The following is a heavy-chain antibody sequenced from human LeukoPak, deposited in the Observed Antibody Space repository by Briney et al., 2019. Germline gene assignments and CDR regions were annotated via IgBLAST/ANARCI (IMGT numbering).Heavy chain of an antibody. D-gene: IGHD3-10*01. J-gene: IGHJ4*02. V-gene: IGHV3-21*01. CDR2: ISSSSSYI. CDR1: GFTFSSYS. Sequence: GGSLRLSCAASGFTFSSYSMNWVRQAPGKGLEGVSSISSSSSYIYYADSVKGRFTISRDNAKNSLYLQMNSLRAEDTAVYYCARSDMVRGVISRWGQGTLVTVSS. CDR3: ARSDMVRGVISR.